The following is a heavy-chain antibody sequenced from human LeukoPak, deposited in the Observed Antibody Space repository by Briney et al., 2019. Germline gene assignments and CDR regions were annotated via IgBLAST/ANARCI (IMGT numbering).Heavy chain of an antibody. D-gene: IGHD4-17*01. Sequence: GGSLRLSCAASGFTFSSYGMHWVRQAPGKGLEWVVVISYDGSNKYYADSVKGRFTISRDNSKNTLYLQMNSLRAEDTAVYYCAKEGYGDYKKDYYYYGMDVWGQGTTVTVSS. J-gene: IGHJ6*02. CDR1: GFTFSSYG. V-gene: IGHV3-30*18. CDR2: ISYDGSNK. CDR3: AKEGYGDYKKDYYYYGMDV.